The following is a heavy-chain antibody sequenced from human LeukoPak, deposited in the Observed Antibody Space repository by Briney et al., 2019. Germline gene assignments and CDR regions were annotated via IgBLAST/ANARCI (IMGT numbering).Heavy chain of an antibody. D-gene: IGHD6-19*01. CDR1: GFTFSSYG. V-gene: IGHV3-30*02. CDR3: AKCGQWLGPKDLYYYYYMDV. Sequence: GGSLRLSCAASGFTFSSYGMHWVRQAPGKGLEWVAFIRYDGSNKYYADSVKGRFTISRDNSKNTLYLQMNSLRAEDTAVYYCAKCGQWLGPKDLYYYYYMDVWGKGTTVTISS. J-gene: IGHJ6*03. CDR2: IRYDGSNK.